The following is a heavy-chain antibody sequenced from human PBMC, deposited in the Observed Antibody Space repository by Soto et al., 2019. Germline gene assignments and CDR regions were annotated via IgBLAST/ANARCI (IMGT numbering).Heavy chain of an antibody. V-gene: IGHV3-13*01. J-gene: IGHJ5*02. D-gene: IGHD3-10*01. Sequence: GGSLRLSCAASGFTFSSYDMHWVRQATGKGLEWVSAIGTAGDTYYPGSVKGRFTISRENAKNSLYLQMNSLRAGDTAVYYCARGFAGKGNPPTGFDPWGQGTLVTVSS. CDR2: IGTAGDT. CDR1: GFTFSSYD. CDR3: ARGFAGKGNPPTGFDP.